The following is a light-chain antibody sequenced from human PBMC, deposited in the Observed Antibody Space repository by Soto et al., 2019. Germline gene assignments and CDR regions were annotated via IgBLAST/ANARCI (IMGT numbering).Light chain of an antibody. CDR1: SSDVGSYNL. Sequence: QSALTQPASVSGSPGQSITISCTGTSSDVGSYNLVSWYQQHPGKAPKLMISEVSKRPSGVSNRFSGSKSGNTASLTISGLQAEDEADCYCCSYAGSIAPYVFGTGTKVTVL. CDR3: CSYAGSIAPYV. CDR2: EVS. V-gene: IGLV2-23*02. J-gene: IGLJ1*01.